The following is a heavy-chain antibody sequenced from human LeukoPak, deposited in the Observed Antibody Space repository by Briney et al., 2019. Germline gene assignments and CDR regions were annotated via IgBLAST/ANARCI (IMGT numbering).Heavy chain of an antibody. D-gene: IGHD3-10*01. J-gene: IGHJ6*03. Sequence: SETLSLTCTVSGGSISSSSYYWGWIRQPPGKGLEWIGSIYYSGSTYYNPSLKSRVTISVDTSKNQFSLKLSSVTAADTAVYYCARPGRVRGVIVDYYYYHYMDVWGKGTTVTVSS. CDR2: IYYSGST. CDR1: GGSISSSSYY. CDR3: ARPGRVRGVIVDYYYYHYMDV. V-gene: IGHV4-39*01.